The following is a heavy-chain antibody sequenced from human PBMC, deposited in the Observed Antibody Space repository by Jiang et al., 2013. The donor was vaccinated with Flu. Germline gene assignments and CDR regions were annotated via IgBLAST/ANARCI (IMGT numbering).Heavy chain of an antibody. CDR1: GYSFTSYW. Sequence: YGAEVKKPGESLKISCKGSGYSFTSYWIGWVRQMPGKGLEWMGIIYPGDSDTRYSPSFQGQVTISADKSISTAYLQWSSLKASDTAMYYCARHLGVTTLPLDAFDIWGQGTMVTVSS. J-gene: IGHJ3*02. D-gene: IGHD4-17*01. V-gene: IGHV5-51*01. CDR3: ARHLGVTTLPLDAFDI. CDR2: IYPGDSDT.